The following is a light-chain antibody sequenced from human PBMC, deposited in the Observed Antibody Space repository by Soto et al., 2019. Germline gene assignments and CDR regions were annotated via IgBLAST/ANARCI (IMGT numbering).Light chain of an antibody. CDR1: SGHSSYA. V-gene: IGLV4-69*01. Sequence: QPVLTQSPSASASLGASVKLTCTLSSGHSSYAIAWHQQQPEKGPRYLMKLNSDGRHFKVDGVPDRFSGSSSGAVRYLTISSLQSEDESDYYCEACGTCICVFGGGTKLTVL. CDR2: LNSDGRH. J-gene: IGLJ3*02. CDR3: EACGTCICV.